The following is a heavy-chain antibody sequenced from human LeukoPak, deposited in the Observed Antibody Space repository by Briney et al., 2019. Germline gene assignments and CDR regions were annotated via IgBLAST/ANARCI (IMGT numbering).Heavy chain of an antibody. CDR3: VNLDYDRAFDI. J-gene: IGHJ3*02. CDR1: GGSITSGNYY. V-gene: IGHV4-61*02. Sequence: SETLSLTCTVSGGSITSGNYYWSWIRQPAGKGLEWVGRISTSGSSNYNPSLKSRVTMSVDTSRNEFSLELSSVTAADTAVYYCVNLDYDRAFDIWGQGTMVTVSS. D-gene: IGHD3-22*01. CDR2: ISTSGSS.